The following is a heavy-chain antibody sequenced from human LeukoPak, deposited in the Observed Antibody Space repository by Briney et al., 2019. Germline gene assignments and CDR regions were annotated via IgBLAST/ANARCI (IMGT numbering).Heavy chain of an antibody. CDR3: ARVRAAAGWNWFDP. D-gene: IGHD6-13*01. CDR2: INHSGST. J-gene: IGHJ5*02. V-gene: IGHV4-34*01. Sequence: SETLSLTCAVYGGSFSGYYWSWIRQPPGKGLEWIGEINHSGSTNYNPSLKSRVTISVDTSKNQFSLKLSSVTAADTAVYYCARVRAAAGWNWFDPWGQGTLVTVSS. CDR1: GGSFSGYY.